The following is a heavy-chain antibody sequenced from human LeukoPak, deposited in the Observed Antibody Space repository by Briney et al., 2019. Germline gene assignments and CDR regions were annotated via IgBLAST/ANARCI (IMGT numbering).Heavy chain of an antibody. Sequence: TGGSLRLSCAASGFTFSSYAMSWVRQAPGKGLEWVSAISGSGGSTYYADSVKGRFTISRDNSKNTLYLQMNSLRAEDTAVYYCTVDTNTDSQYYWGQGTLVTVSS. CDR1: GFTFSSYA. V-gene: IGHV3-23*01. CDR2: ISGSGGST. D-gene: IGHD2-8*01. CDR3: TVDTNTDSQYY. J-gene: IGHJ4*02.